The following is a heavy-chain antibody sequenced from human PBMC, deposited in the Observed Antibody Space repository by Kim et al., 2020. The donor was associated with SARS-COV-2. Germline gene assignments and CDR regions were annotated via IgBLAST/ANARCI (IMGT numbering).Heavy chain of an antibody. J-gene: IGHJ4*02. V-gene: IGHV3-73*01. CDR3: TRPGYSSGWEDY. Sequence: TAYAASVKGRFTISRDDSKNTAYLQMNSLKTEDTAVYYCTRPGYSSGWEDYWGGNPGHRLL. D-gene: IGHD6-19*01. CDR2: T.